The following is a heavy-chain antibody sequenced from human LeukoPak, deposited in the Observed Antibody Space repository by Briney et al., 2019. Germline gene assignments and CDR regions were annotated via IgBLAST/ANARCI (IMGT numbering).Heavy chain of an antibody. D-gene: IGHD1/OR15-1a*01. Sequence: PSETLSLTCAVYGGSFSAYYWSWIRQPPGKGLEWIGEINYSRSTSYNPSLKSRITISVDTSKNQFSLKLSSVTAADTAVYFCARYQTGTMFAVWGQGTLVTVSS. CDR2: INYSRST. CDR3: ARYQTGTMFAV. J-gene: IGHJ4*02. CDR1: GGSFSAYY. V-gene: IGHV4-34*01.